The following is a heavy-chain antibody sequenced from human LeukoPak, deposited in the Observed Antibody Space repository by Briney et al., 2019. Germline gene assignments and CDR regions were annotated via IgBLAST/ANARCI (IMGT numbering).Heavy chain of an antibody. CDR1: GFTFSSYG. Sequence: PGGSLRLSCAASGFTFSSYGMHWVRQAPGKGLEWVAFIRYDGSNKYYADSVKGRSTISGDNSKNTLYLQMNSLRAEDTAVYYCAKDGDYYDSSGYPDYWGQGTLVTVSS. CDR3: AKDGDYYDSSGYPDY. CDR2: IRYDGSNK. D-gene: IGHD3-22*01. J-gene: IGHJ4*02. V-gene: IGHV3-30*02.